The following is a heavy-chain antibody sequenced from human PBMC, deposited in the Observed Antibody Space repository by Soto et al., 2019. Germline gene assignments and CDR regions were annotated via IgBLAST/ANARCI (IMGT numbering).Heavy chain of an antibody. CDR2: INHSGST. Sequence: SETLSLTCAVYGVSFSGYYWSWIRQPPGKGLEWIGEINHSGSTNYNPSLKSRVTISVDTSKNQFSLKLSSVTAADTAVYYCARSRYYYDSSGYYYKRTPPDYWGQGTLVTVSS. J-gene: IGHJ4*02. CDR3: ARSRYYYDSSGYYYKRTPPDY. CDR1: GVSFSGYY. D-gene: IGHD3-22*01. V-gene: IGHV4-34*01.